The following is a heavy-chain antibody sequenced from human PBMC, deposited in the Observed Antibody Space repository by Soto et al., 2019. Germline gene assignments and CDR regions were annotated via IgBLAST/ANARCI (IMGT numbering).Heavy chain of an antibody. CDR1: GLTFRSYW. CDR2: ISGSGDTI. Sequence: PGGSLRLSCAASGLTFRSYWMHWVRQAPGKGLVWVSYISGSGDTIYYADSVKGRFTISRDSAKDSLYLQMNTLRDEDTAIYYCARLGQFDFWGQGTVVTVSS. CDR3: ARLGQFDF. J-gene: IGHJ4*02. V-gene: IGHV3-48*02.